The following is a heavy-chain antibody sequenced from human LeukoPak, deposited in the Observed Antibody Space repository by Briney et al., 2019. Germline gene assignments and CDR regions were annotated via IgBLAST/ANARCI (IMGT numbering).Heavy chain of an antibody. D-gene: IGHD3-10*02. CDR3: AELGITMIGGV. CDR2: ISSSSSTI. V-gene: IGHV3-48*01. Sequence: GGSLRPSCAASGFTFSSYSMNWVRQAPGKGLEWVSYISSSSSTIYYADSVKGRFTISRDNAKNSLYLQMNSLRAEDTAVYYCAELGITMIGGVWGKGTTVTISS. CDR1: GFTFSSYS. J-gene: IGHJ6*04.